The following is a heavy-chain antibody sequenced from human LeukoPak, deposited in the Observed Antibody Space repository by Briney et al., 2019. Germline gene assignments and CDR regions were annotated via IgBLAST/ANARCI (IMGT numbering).Heavy chain of an antibody. CDR2: INPNSGGT. CDR3: ARARIAVVPAARGGFDP. Sequence: ASVKVSCKASGYTFTGYYMHWVRQAPGQGLEWMGWINPNSGGTNYAQKFQGRVAMTRDTSISTAYMELSRLRSDDTAVYYCARARIAVVPAARGGFDPWGQGTLVTVSS. CDR1: GYTFTGYY. D-gene: IGHD2-2*01. V-gene: IGHV1-2*02. J-gene: IGHJ5*02.